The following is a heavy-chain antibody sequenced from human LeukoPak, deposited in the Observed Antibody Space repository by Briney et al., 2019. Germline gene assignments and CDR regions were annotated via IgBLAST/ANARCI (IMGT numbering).Heavy chain of an antibody. D-gene: IGHD3-22*01. CDR3: ARPKDYYDSSGYGC. J-gene: IGHJ4*02. V-gene: IGHV1-69*05. Sequence: GASVKVSCKASGGTFSSYAISWVRQAPGQGLEWMGGIIPIFGTANYAQKFQGRVTITTDESTSTAYMELSSLRSEDTAVYYCARPKDYYDSSGYGCWGQGTLVTVSS. CDR1: GGTFSSYA. CDR2: IIPIFGTA.